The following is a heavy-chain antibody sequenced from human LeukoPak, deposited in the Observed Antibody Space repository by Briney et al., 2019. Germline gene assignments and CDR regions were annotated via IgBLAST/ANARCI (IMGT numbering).Heavy chain of an antibody. CDR1: GFTFSSYA. D-gene: IGHD3-16*01. J-gene: IGHJ4*02. CDR2: ISSNGGST. CDR3: VKEGDYGYYFDY. V-gene: IGHV3-64D*06. Sequence: PGGSLRLSCSASGFTFSSYAMDWARQAPGKGLEYVSTISSNGGSTYYADSVKGRFTISRDDSKNTLYLRMSSLRAEDTAVYYCVKEGDYGYYFDYWGQGTLVTVSS.